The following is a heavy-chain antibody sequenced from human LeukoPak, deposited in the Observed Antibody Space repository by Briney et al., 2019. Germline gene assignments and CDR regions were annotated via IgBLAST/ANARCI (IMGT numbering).Heavy chain of an antibody. CDR2: IWYDGSNK. J-gene: IGHJ6*02. V-gene: IGHV3-33*01. Sequence: GGSLRLSCAASGFTFSSYGMHWVRQAPGKGLEWVEVIWYDGSNKHYADSVKGRFTISRDNSKNTLYLQMNSLRAEDTAVYYCARDLWDGSGYGMDVWGQGTTVTVSS. D-gene: IGHD6-19*01. CDR1: GFTFSSYG. CDR3: ARDLWDGSGYGMDV.